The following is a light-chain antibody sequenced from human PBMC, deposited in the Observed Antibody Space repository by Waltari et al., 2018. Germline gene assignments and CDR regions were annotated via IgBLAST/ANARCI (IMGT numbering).Light chain of an antibody. V-gene: IGKV1-39*01. J-gene: IGKJ4*01. CDR2: AAS. CDR3: QQSDSTPLT. CDR1: QSISSY. Sequence: DIQMTQSPSSLSASLGDRVTITCRASQSISSYLIWYQQKPGNAPNLLIYAASSLQSGVPSRFSGSGSGTDFTLTISSLQPEDFATYYCQQSDSTPLTFGGGTKVEIK.